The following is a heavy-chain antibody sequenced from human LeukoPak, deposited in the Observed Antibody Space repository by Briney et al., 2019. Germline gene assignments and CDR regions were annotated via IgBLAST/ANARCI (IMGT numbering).Heavy chain of an antibody. Sequence: ASVKVSCKASGGTFSNYAINWVRQAPGQGLEWMGGIIPIFGTANYEQNFQDKVTITADESTSTVYMELSSLRSEDTAVYYCARGRLGHNFWSGHLSLDAFDIWGQGTMVTVSS. CDR1: GGTFSNYA. CDR2: IIPIFGTA. CDR3: ARGRLGHNFWSGHLSLDAFDI. D-gene: IGHD3-3*01. V-gene: IGHV1-69*13. J-gene: IGHJ3*02.